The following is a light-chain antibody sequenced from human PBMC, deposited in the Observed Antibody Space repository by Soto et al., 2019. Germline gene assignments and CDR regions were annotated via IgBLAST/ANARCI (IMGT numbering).Light chain of an antibody. CDR3: QQDDSSFT. V-gene: IGKV3-20*01. J-gene: IGKJ4*01. CDR1: QHVTTSY. Sequence: IVLTQSPATLSLSPGARATLSCTASQHVTTSYIAWYQHKFGQAPRLLIYGASTRATGNPDRVPGGGFGTDFTLTLSIVKPEDFAVNYCQQDDSSFTFGGGTKVEVK. CDR2: GAS.